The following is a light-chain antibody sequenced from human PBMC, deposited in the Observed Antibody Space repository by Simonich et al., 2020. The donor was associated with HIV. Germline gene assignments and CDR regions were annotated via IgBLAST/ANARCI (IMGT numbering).Light chain of an antibody. Sequence: QSVLTQPPSASGTPGQRVTISCSGSYSNIGSNYVWWYQQPRGTAPKLLFYLNIQRPSGVPDRFSGSKSGTSASLAISGLRSEDEADYYCQSYDSSLSGWVFGGGTKLTVL. CDR2: LNI. J-gene: IGLJ3*02. CDR1: YSNIGSNY. CDR3: QSYDSSLSGWV. V-gene: IGLV1-47*01.